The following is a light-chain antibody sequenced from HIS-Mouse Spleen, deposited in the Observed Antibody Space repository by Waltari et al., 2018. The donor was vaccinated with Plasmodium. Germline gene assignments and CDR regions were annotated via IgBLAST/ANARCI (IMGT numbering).Light chain of an antibody. CDR2: YKADSDK. CDR1: SGINVGTYR. V-gene: IGLV5-45*03. J-gene: IGLJ3*02. Sequence: QAVLTQPSSLSASPGASASLTCTLRSGINVGTYRIYWYKQKPGSPPQYLLRYKADSDKQQGSGGPSRFSGSKDASANAGILLSSGLQSEDEADYYCMIWHSSAWVFGGGTKLTVL. CDR3: MIWHSSAWV.